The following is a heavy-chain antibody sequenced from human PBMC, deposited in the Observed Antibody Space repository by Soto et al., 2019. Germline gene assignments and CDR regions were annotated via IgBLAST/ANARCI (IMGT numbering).Heavy chain of an antibody. CDR2: INWDGTK. CDR1: GFSVNNNGVA. CDR3: AHLTGGWDY. D-gene: IGHD3-9*01. J-gene: IGHJ4*02. V-gene: IGHV2-5*02. Sequence: QITLKESGPPLVRPTETLTLTCTFSGFSVNNNGVAMGWIRQPPGKALEWLALINWDGTKRYIPSLRNRLTIPMGNSKTQVNLTVTNRHPADTGTYFCAHLTGGWDYWGQGSLVSVSS.